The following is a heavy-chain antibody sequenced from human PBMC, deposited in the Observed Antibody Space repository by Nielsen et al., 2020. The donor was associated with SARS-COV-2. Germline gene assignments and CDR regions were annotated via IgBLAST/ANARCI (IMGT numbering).Heavy chain of an antibody. J-gene: IGHJ5*02. CDR3: ARGFQVSSITMIVVVITTGWFDP. V-gene: IGHV4-31*03. CDR2: IYYSGST. Sequence: SETLSLTCTVSGGSISSGGYYWSWIRQHPGKGLEWIGYIYYSGSTYYNPSLKSRVTISVDTSKNQFSLKLSSVTAADTAVYYCARGFQVSSITMIVVVITTGWFDPWGQGTLVTVS. D-gene: IGHD3-22*01. CDR1: GGSISSGGYY.